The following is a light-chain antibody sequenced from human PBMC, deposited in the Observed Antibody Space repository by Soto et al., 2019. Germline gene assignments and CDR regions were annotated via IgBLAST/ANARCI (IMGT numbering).Light chain of an antibody. CDR2: GAS. Sequence: EMVLTQSPGTLSVSPGERATLSCRASQSVSNTYLAWYQQKPGQAPRLLIYGASSRATGIPDRFSGSGSGTDFTLTISRLEPEDVAVYYCQQYNRSPPMYIFGPGTKLEIQ. V-gene: IGKV3-20*01. CDR1: QSVSNTY. J-gene: IGKJ2*01. CDR3: QQYNRSPPMYI.